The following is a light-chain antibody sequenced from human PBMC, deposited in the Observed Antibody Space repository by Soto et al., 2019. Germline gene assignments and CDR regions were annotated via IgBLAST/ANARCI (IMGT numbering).Light chain of an antibody. CDR3: ATGDSSLSAVV. Sequence: QSVLTQPASVSGSPGQSITISCTGTSSDVGSYNLVSWYQQHPGTAPKLLIFDNDRRASGIPDRFSGSKSGTSATLGITGLQTGDEADYYCATGDSSLSAVVFGGGTKVTVL. CDR1: SSDVGSYNL. V-gene: IGLV1-51*01. CDR2: DND. J-gene: IGLJ2*01.